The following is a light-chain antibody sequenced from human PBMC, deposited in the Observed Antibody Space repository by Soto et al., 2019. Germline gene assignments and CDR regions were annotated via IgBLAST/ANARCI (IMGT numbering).Light chain of an antibody. Sequence: EIVLTQSPGTLSLSPGERATLSCRASQSVSSYLAWYQQKPGQAPRLLIYDASNRATGIPARFSGSGSGTDFTLTISSLEPEDFAVYYCQQRSNWPRSITFGQGTKVDIK. CDR1: QSVSSY. J-gene: IGKJ1*01. V-gene: IGKV3-11*01. CDR2: DAS. CDR3: QQRSNWPRSIT.